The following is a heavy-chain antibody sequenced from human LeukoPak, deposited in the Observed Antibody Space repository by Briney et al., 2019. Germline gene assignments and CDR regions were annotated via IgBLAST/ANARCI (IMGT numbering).Heavy chain of an antibody. J-gene: IGHJ4*02. V-gene: IGHV3-7*01. Sequence: GGSLRLSCAAAGFTFSSYWMSWVRQAPGKWLEWVANIKQDGSEKYYVDSVKGRFTISRDNSKNSLYLQMNSLRAEDTAVYYCARVPGRVVVPTNYWGQGTLVTVSS. CDR1: GFTFSSYW. D-gene: IGHD3-22*01. CDR3: ARVPGRVVVPTNY. CDR2: IKQDGSEK.